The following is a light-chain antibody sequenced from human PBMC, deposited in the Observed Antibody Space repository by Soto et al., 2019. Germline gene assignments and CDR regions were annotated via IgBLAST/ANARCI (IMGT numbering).Light chain of an antibody. Sequence: EIVLTQSPGTLSLSPGERATLSCRASQSVASSNLAWYQQKPGQAPRLLIYGASSWATGIPARFSGSGSETDFTLTISRLEPEDFAMYYCQQYGTSPYTFGQGTKLEIK. CDR1: QSVASSN. CDR2: GAS. V-gene: IGKV3-20*01. J-gene: IGKJ2*01. CDR3: QQYGTSPYT.